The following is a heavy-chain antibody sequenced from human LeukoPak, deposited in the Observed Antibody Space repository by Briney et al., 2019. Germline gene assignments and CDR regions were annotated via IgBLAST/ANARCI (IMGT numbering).Heavy chain of an antibody. CDR1: GYTFTGYY. D-gene: IGHD1-26*01. V-gene: IGHV1-2*02. J-gene: IGHJ4*02. Sequence: GASVKVSCKASGYTFTGYYMHWVRQAPGQGLEWMGWINPNSGGTNYAQKFQGRVTMTRDTSISTAYMELSRLRSDDTAVYYCARVIVRQKYYFDYWGQGTLVTVS. CDR3: ARVIVRQKYYFDY. CDR2: INPNSGGT.